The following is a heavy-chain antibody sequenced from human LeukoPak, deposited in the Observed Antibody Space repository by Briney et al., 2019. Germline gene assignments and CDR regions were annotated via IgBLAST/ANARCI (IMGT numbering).Heavy chain of an antibody. CDR2: IRDDGGEI. J-gene: IGHJ4*02. D-gene: IGHD1-26*01. Sequence: PGGSLRLSCEASGFTFSSYWMGWVRQAPGKGLEWVANIRDDGGEIYYVDSVKGRFTISRDNAKSSLFLQMNSLRAEDAAVYYCARDKPRGSYYGSIFDSWGQGTLVTVSS. V-gene: IGHV3-7*01. CDR3: ARDKPRGSYYGSIFDS. CDR1: GFTFSSYW.